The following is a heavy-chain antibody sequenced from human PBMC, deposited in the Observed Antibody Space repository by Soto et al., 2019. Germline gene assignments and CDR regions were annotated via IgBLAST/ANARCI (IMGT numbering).Heavy chain of an antibody. D-gene: IGHD6-13*01. V-gene: IGHV3-9*01. CDR2: ISWNSVII. Sequence: GXPKSHSCAASGFPFDAYAMHWVRQDKGKGLEWVSGISWNSVIIGYSDSVKGRFTISRDNAKNSLYLQMNSLRAEDTALYYCAKDSGSSSWYYFDYWGQGTRVTVSS. J-gene: IGHJ4*02. CDR1: GFPFDAYA. CDR3: AKDSGSSSWYYFDY.